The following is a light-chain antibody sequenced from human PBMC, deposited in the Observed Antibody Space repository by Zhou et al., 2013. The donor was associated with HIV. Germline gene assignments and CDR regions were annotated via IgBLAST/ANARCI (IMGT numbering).Light chain of an antibody. CDR2: DVS. CDR3: QQYDDLPLT. CDR1: QGVNNY. J-gene: IGKJ4*01. Sequence: DIQMTQSPSSLSASVGDRVTITCQASQGVNNYLNWYQQRPGKAPKLLISDVSNLETGVSSRFSGSASGTDFTFTITSLQREDSGTFYXQQYDDLPLTFGGGTKVEIK. V-gene: IGKV1-33*01.